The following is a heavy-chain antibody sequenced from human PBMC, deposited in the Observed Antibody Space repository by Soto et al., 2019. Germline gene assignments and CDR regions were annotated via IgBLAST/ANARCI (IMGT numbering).Heavy chain of an antibody. CDR3: AHRGAGGYGLFDY. D-gene: IGHD5-18*01. V-gene: IGHV2-5*02. J-gene: IGHJ4*02. CDR1: GFSLSTSGVG. CDR2: IYSDDNK. Sequence: QITLKESGPSLVKPTQTLTLTCTFSGFSLSTSGVGVGWIRQPPGKALEWRAIIYSDDNKRYSASLQIRLTIPIDTSKNQVVLTMTDMEPVDTATYYCAHRGAGGYGLFDYWGQGTLVTVSS.